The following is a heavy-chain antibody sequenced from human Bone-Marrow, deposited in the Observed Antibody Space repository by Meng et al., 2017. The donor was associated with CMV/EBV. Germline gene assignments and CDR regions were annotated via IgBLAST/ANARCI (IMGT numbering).Heavy chain of an antibody. CDR3: ARKGVVPAANSYYGMDV. V-gene: IGHV1-69*05. J-gene: IGHJ6*02. D-gene: IGHD2-2*01. Sequence: SVKVSCKASGGTFSSYAISWVRQAPGQGLEWMGGIIPIFGTANYAQKFQGRVTITTDESTSTAYMELSSLRSEDTAVYYCARKGVVPAANSYYGMDVWGQGNTVNVAS. CDR2: IIPIFGTA. CDR1: GGTFSSYA.